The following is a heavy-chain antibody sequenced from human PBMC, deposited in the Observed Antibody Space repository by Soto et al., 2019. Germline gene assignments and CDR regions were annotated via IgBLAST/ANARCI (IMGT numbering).Heavy chain of an antibody. CDR2: VYNSGST. Sequence: PSETLSLTCTVSGVSFTSYYWTWIRQPPGKGLEWIGYVYNSGSTNYNPSLKSRVTISEDTSKSQFSLKVNSMTAADTAVYYCARYRREAVAGYTLDNWGQGILVTVSS. D-gene: IGHD6-13*01. CDR3: ARYRREAVAGYTLDN. V-gene: IGHV4-59*01. CDR1: GVSFTSYY. J-gene: IGHJ4*02.